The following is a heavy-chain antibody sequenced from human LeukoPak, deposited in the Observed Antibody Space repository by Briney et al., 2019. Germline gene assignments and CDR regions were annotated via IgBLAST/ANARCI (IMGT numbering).Heavy chain of an antibody. Sequence: GGSLRLSCVVSGFSFSNAWMSWVRQAPGKGLEWVGRIKSKTDGGTTDYAAPVKDRFTISRDDSKSTLYLQMNSLKTEDTAVYSCTIDRPWIDPWGQGTLVTVSS. J-gene: IGHJ5*02. CDR1: GFSFSNAW. V-gene: IGHV3-15*01. CDR3: TIDRPWIDP. CDR2: IKSKTDGGTT.